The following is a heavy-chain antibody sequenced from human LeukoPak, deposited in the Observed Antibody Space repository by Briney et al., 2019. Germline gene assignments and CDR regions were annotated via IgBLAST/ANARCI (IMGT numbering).Heavy chain of an antibody. D-gene: IGHD3-10*01. CDR2: IHHSGRT. Sequence: ASETLSLTCAVSGGSISSNNWWSWVRQPPGKGLEWIGEIHHSGRTNHNPSLKSRVTISVDKSKNQFSLKLTSVTAADTAVYYCARIRGFGADYYYYYMDVWGKGTTVTVSS. CDR3: ARIRGFGADYYYYYMDV. CDR1: GGSISSNNW. V-gene: IGHV4-4*02. J-gene: IGHJ6*03.